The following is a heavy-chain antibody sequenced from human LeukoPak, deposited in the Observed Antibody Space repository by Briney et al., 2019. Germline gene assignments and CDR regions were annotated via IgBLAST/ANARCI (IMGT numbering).Heavy chain of an antibody. V-gene: IGHV4-38-2*02. D-gene: IGHD2-2*01. CDR2: MYHSGST. CDR3: ARDWFSEYQLPHKLRYYYYYMDV. CDR1: GYSISSGHY. Sequence: SETLSLTCAVSGYSISSGHYWGWIRQPPGKGLEWIGSMYHSGSTYFNPSLKSRVTISVDTSKNQFSLTLSSVTAADTAVYYCARDWFSEYQLPHKLRYYYYYMDVWGKGTTVTVSS. J-gene: IGHJ6*03.